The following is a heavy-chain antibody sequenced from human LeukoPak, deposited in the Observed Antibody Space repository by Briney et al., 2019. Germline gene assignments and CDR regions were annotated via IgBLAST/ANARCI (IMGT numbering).Heavy chain of an antibody. CDR2: IIYSGNN. J-gene: IGHJ4*02. CDR3: ARHWPRGTYLSIGDY. D-gene: IGHD1-26*01. V-gene: IGHV4-39*01. Sequence: PSETLSLTCTVSGGSISGRSYYWGWIRQPPGKGLEWIRRIIYSGNNFYNPSLKSRVIISVDTSKNQSSLKLNSVAAADTALYYCARHWPRGTYLSIGDYWGQGTLVTVSS. CDR1: GGSISGRSYY.